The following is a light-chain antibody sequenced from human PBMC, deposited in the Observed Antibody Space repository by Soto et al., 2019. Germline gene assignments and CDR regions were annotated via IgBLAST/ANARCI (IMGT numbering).Light chain of an antibody. Sequence: QSALTQPPSVSGAPGQRVTISCTGSSSNIGAGYDVHWYQQLPGTAPKLLIYGNSNRPSGVPDRFSGSKSGTSASLAITGLQAEDEADYYCQCYDSSLSALFGTGTKLTVL. CDR1: SSNIGAGYD. CDR2: GNS. J-gene: IGLJ1*01. CDR3: QCYDSSLSAL. V-gene: IGLV1-40*01.